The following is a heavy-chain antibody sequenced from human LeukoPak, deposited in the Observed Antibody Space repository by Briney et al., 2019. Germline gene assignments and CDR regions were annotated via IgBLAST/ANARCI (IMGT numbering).Heavy chain of an antibody. J-gene: IGHJ4*02. V-gene: IGHV4-4*02. CDR3: AREGGFFRPLDY. D-gene: IGHD3-3*01. CDR2: VHLDGRT. CDR1: GGSVTSTNW. Sequence: SGTLSLTCGVSGGSVTSTNWWTWVRQPPGKVLEWIGEVHLDGRTNYNPSLKSRLTISVDLSENHISLKLTSVTAADTAVYYCAREGGFFRPLDYSGQGTLVTVSS.